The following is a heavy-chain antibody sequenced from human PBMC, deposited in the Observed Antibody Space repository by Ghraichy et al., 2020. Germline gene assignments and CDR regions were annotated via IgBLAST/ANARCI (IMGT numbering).Heavy chain of an antibody. CDR3: AGYYSSTNYYAGFDY. Sequence: GGSLRLSCAASGFTFSSYAMTWVRQAPGKGLEWVSAISGSGSSTYYADSVKGRFTISRDNSKNTLYLQMNSLRAEDTAVYYCAGYYSSTNYYAGFDYWGQGTLVTVSS. CDR2: ISGSGSST. D-gene: IGHD2-2*01. V-gene: IGHV3-23*01. J-gene: IGHJ4*02. CDR1: GFTFSSYA.